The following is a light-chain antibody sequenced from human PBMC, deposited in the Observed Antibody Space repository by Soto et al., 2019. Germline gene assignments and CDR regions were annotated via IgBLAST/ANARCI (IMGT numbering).Light chain of an antibody. CDR2: KSS. CDR3: QQFNTSPWT. Sequence: DIQMTHSPSTLSASEGDRVTISCRASQSVSIWLAWYQQKPGRAPKLLIYKSSILESGVPSRFSGSGSGTEFTLTISSLQPDDFATYYCQQFNTSPWTFGQGTKVDI. V-gene: IGKV1-5*03. CDR1: QSVSIW. J-gene: IGKJ1*01.